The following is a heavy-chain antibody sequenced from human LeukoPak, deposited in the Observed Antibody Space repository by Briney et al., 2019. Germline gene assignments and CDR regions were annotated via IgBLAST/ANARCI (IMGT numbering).Heavy chain of an antibody. CDR3: AKDPEGSSWYFDY. CDR2: ISYDGSNK. D-gene: IGHD6-13*01. J-gene: IGHJ4*02. Sequence: GGSLRLSCAASGFSFSNYGMHWVRQAPGKGLEWVAVISYDGSNKYYADSVKGRFTISRDNSKNTLYLQMNSLRAEDTAVYYCAKDPEGSSWYFDYWGQGTLVTVSS. V-gene: IGHV3-30*18. CDR1: GFSFSNYG.